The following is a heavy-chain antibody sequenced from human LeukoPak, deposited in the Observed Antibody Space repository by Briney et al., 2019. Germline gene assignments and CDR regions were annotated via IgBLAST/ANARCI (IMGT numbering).Heavy chain of an antibody. CDR2: ISGSGGGT. CDR3: AKVGFSDY. J-gene: IGHJ4*02. D-gene: IGHD6-25*01. CDR1: GFTFSRSA. Sequence: PGGSLRLSCAASGFTFSRSAMSWVRQAPGKGLQWVSAISGSGGGTFYTDSVKGRFTISRDNSKNTVYLQMNSLRAEDTAVYYCAKVGFSDYWGQGTLVTASS. V-gene: IGHV3-23*01.